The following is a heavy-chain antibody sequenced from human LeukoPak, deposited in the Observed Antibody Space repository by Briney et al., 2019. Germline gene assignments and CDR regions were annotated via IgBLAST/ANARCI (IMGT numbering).Heavy chain of an antibody. CDR3: AREVIAVHAFDI. Sequence: GASVKVSCKASGYTFTGYYMHWVRQAPGQGLEWMGWINPNSGGTNYAQKFQGRVTMTRDTSISTACMELSRLRSDDTAVYYCAREVIAVHAFDIWGQGTMVTVSS. CDR1: GYTFTGYY. V-gene: IGHV1-2*02. D-gene: IGHD6-19*01. J-gene: IGHJ3*02. CDR2: INPNSGGT.